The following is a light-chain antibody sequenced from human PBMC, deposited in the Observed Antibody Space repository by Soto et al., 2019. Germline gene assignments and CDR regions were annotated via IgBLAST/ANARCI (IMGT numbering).Light chain of an antibody. CDR1: QSVGSY. Sequence: EIVLTQSPATLSLSPGKRATLSCRASQSVGSYLAWYQQKPGQAPRLLIYDASHRATGIPARFSGSGSGTDFTLTISSLEPEDFAVYYCQQRSNWPPPITFGQGTRLEI. V-gene: IGKV3-11*01. J-gene: IGKJ5*01. CDR2: DAS. CDR3: QQRSNWPPPIT.